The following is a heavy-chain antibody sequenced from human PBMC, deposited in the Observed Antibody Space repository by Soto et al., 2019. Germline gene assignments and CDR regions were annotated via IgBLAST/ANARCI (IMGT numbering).Heavy chain of an antibody. CDR2: IKFDGSEK. V-gene: IGHV3-7*03. CDR1: GFTFSDYW. Sequence: LRLSCEASGFTFSDYWMSWVRQAPGKGPEWVANIKFDGSEKQYVDSVRGRFTISRDNSRSSLSLQMNSLRAGDTAVYYCVKDGGYCSSSTCYAPRNHYFDSWGQGTLVTVSS. CDR3: VKDGGYCSSSTCYAPRNHYFDS. D-gene: IGHD2-2*01. J-gene: IGHJ4*02.